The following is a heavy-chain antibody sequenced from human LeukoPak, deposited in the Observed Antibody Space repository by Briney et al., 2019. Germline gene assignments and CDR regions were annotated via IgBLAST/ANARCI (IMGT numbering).Heavy chain of an antibody. J-gene: IGHJ6*02. D-gene: IGHD3-10*02. Sequence: SVKVSCKASGGTFSSYAISWVRQAPGQGLEWMGRIIPIFGIANYAQKFQGRVTITADKSTSTAYMELSSLRSEDTAVYYCTRALVRGVMFYYYYGMDVWGQGTTVTVSS. CDR3: TRALVRGVMFYYYYGMDV. CDR2: IIPIFGIA. V-gene: IGHV1-69*04. CDR1: GGTFSSYA.